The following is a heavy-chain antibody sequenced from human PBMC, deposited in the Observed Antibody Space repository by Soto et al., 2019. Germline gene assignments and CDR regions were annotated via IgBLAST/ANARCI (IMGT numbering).Heavy chain of an antibody. Sequence: PSETLSLTCAVSSDSISRSHWLTWVRQSPGKGLEWLGDIYYSGSVYYNPSLRSRISISMDKSNNQFSLNLSSVTAADTAVYYCARLTLSNYGARWFDPWGQGTLVTVSS. V-gene: IGHV4-4*02. CDR1: SDSISRSHW. J-gene: IGHJ5*02. CDR2: IYYSGSV. D-gene: IGHD4-4*01. CDR3: ARLTLSNYGARWFDP.